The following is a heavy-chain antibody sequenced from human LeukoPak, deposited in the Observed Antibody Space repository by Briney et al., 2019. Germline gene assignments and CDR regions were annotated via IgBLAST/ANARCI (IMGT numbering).Heavy chain of an antibody. D-gene: IGHD1-7*01. CDR3: ASSLTGTTFASFDI. CDR2: IWYDGSNK. V-gene: IGHV3-33*01. CDR1: GFTFSSYG. Sequence: QPGGSLRLSCAASGFTFSSYGMHWVRQAPGKGLEWVAVIWYDGSNKYYADSVKGRFTISRDNSKNTLYLQMNSLRAEDTAVYYCASSLTGTTFASFDIWGQGTMVTVSS. J-gene: IGHJ3*02.